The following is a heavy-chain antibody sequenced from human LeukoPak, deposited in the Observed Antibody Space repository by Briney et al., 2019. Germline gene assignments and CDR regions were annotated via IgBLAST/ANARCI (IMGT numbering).Heavy chain of an antibody. CDR3: ARISRARPFDY. V-gene: IGHV4-61*02. CDR2: IYTSGST. J-gene: IGHJ4*02. Sequence: SETLSLTCTVSGGSISSGSYYWSWIRQPAGKGLEWIGRIYTSGSTNYNPSLKSRVTISVDTSKNQFSLKLSSVTAADTAVYYCARISRARPFDYWGQGTLVTVSS. CDR1: GGSISSGSYY.